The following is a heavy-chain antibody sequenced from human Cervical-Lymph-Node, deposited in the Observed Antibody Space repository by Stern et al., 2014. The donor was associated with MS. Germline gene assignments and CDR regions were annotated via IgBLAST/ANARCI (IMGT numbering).Heavy chain of an antibody. J-gene: IGHJ6*02. V-gene: IGHV3-30*03. CDR2: VSFVGSNK. Sequence: QVPLVQSGGGVVQPGRSLRLSCAASGFSLTSLGMHWVRQAPGRGLEWVAVVSFVGSNKMYGDSVKGRFSISSDNSNNTMYLQMNSLRPEDTAVYYCMGVGVGVDVWGQGTTVIVS. CDR3: MGVGVGVDV. CDR1: GFSLTSLG.